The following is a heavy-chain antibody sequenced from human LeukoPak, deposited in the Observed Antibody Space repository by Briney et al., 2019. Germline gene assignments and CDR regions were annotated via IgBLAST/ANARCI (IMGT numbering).Heavy chain of an antibody. D-gene: IGHD3-10*01. CDR2: IWYDGSNK. CDR1: GFTFSSYG. Sequence: PGGSLRLSCEASGFTFSSYGMHWVRQAPGKGLEWVAVIWYDGSNKYYADSVKGRFTISRDNSKNTLYLQMNSLRAEDTAVYYCAKDLGLWFGDDAFDIWGQGTMVTVSS. J-gene: IGHJ3*02. CDR3: AKDLGLWFGDDAFDI. V-gene: IGHV3-33*06.